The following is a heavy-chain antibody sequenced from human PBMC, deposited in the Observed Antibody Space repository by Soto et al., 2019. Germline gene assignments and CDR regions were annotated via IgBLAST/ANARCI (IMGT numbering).Heavy chain of an antibody. J-gene: IGHJ5*02. D-gene: IGHD6-13*01. CDR1: GYXFTNYL. V-gene: IGHV5-10-1*01. CDR2: IDPVDSYN. CDR3: ARIESIARNWFDP. Sequence: PXEXLKISCKGSGYXFTNYLISWVRRMPGKGLEWMGNIDPVDSYNNYSPSFQGHVTFSVDTYISTAYLQWSSLKASDTAMYYCARIESIARNWFDPWGQGNLVTVS.